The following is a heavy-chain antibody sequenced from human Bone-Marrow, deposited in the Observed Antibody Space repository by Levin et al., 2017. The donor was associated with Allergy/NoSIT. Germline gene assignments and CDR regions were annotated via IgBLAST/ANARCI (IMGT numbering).Heavy chain of an antibody. J-gene: IGHJ4*02. CDR1: GFTFSSYS. D-gene: IGHD6-13*01. CDR2: ISSSSSYI. V-gene: IGHV3-21*01. Sequence: PGGSLRLSCAASGFTFSSYSMNWVRQAPGKGLEWVSSISSSSSYIYYADSVKGRFTISRDNAKNSLYLQMNSLRAEDTAVYYCARDPSWKRGIAAAGVGDYWGQGTLVTVSS. CDR3: ARDPSWKRGIAAAGVGDY.